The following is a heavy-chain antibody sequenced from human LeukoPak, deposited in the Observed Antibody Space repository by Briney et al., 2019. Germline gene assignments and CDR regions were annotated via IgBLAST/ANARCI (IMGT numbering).Heavy chain of an antibody. J-gene: IGHJ5*02. CDR1: GFTFSSYA. CDR3: AHTPIIWSGLSFDP. D-gene: IGHD3-3*01. V-gene: IGHV3-23*01. Sequence: PGGSLRLSCAASGFTFSSYAMSWVRQAPGKGLEWVSAISGSGGSTHYADSVKGRFTISRDNSKNTLYLQMNSLRAEDTAVYYCAHTPIIWSGLSFDPWGQGTLVTVSS. CDR2: ISGSGGST.